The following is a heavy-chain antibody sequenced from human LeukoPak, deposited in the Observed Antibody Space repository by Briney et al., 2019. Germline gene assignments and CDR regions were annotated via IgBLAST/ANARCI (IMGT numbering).Heavy chain of an antibody. J-gene: IGHJ5*02. Sequence: GGSLRLSCAATGFNFSSYGMTWVRQTPGKGLEWVSAISGSGGSTYYADSVKGRFTISKDNSKSTLYLQMNSLRVDDTAIYYCAWSVTSWGQGTLVTVSP. V-gene: IGHV3-23*01. CDR1: GFNFSSYG. CDR2: ISGSGGST. CDR3: AWSVTS.